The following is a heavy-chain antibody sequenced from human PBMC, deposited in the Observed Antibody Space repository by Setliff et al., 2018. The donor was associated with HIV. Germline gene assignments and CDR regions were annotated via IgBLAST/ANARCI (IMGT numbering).Heavy chain of an antibody. CDR3: AKDSNWEPRHPKFFDS. J-gene: IGHJ4*02. Sequence: GGSLRLSCAASGFTFNTYGMNWVRQAPGKGLEWVSLMSGINDNKYYGDSVKGRFTISRDNSKNTLSLQMNSLRGEDTAVYYCAKDSNWEPRHPKFFDSWGQGTLVTVSS. CDR2: MSGINDNK. CDR1: GFTFNTYG. V-gene: IGHV3-23*01. D-gene: IGHD1-26*01.